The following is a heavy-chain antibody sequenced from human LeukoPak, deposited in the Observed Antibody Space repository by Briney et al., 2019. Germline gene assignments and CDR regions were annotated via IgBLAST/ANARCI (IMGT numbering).Heavy chain of an antibody. CDR1: GFTFNIRW. CDR2: INSDGSST. Sequence: GGSLRLSCAASGFTFNIRWMHWVRQAPGKGLVWVSRINSDGSSTNYADSVKGRFTISRDNAKNMVYLQMNSLRAEDTAVYYCASAYYGDYSSFDYWGQGTLVTVSS. CDR3: ASAYYGDYSSFDY. V-gene: IGHV3-74*01. D-gene: IGHD4-17*01. J-gene: IGHJ4*02.